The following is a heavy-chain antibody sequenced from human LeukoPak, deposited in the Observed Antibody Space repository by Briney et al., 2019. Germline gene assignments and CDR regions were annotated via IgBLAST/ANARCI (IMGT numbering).Heavy chain of an antibody. J-gene: IGHJ5*02. V-gene: IGHV5-51*01. CDR2: IYPGDSDT. D-gene: IGHD2-15*01. Sequence: GESLKISCKGSGYSFTSYWIGWVRQMPGKGLEWMGIIYPGDSDTRYSPSFQGQVTISADKSISTAYLQWSSLKASDTAMYYCARQLEDCSGGSCYPVWFDPWGQGTLVTVSS. CDR1: GYSFTSYW. CDR3: ARQLEDCSGGSCYPVWFDP.